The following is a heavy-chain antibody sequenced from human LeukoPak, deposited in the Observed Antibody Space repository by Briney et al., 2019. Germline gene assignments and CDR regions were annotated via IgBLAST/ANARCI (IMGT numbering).Heavy chain of an antibody. V-gene: IGHV1-46*01. Sequence: ASVKVSCKASGYTFPSYFMHWVRQAPGQGLEWMGIINPTGGSTTYAQKFQGRVTMTRDTSTSTVYMELSSLRSDDTAVYYCARTKTNWGSIYYYYGMDVWGQGTTVTVSS. CDR2: INPTGGST. CDR3: ARTKTNWGSIYYYYGMDV. J-gene: IGHJ6*02. CDR1: GYTFPSYF. D-gene: IGHD7-27*01.